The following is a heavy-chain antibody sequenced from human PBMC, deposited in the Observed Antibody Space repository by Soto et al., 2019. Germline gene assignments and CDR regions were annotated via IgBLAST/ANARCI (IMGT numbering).Heavy chain of an antibody. J-gene: IGHJ3*02. V-gene: IGHV5-51*01. Sequence: GESLKSSCKGSGYSFTSYWIGWVRQMPGKGLEWMGIIYPGDSDTRYSPSFQGQVTISADKSISTAYLQWSSLKASDTAMYYCARRSVVAATRPNAFDIWGQGTMVTVSS. CDR2: IYPGDSDT. D-gene: IGHD2-15*01. CDR1: GYSFTSYW. CDR3: ARRSVVAATRPNAFDI.